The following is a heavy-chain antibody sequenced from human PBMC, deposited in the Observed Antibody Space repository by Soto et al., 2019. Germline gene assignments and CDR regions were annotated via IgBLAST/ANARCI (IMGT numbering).Heavy chain of an antibody. CDR2: IYPRDSDT. J-gene: IGHJ6*02. CDR1: GFTFAIYW. V-gene: IGHV5-51*01. D-gene: IGHD1-26*01. CDR3: ARYSPSAGLPYYYGMDV. Sequence: PGESLKISCQGSGFTFAIYWISWVRQGPGKGLEWMGVIYPRDSDTRYSPSFQGQVTISADKSISTAYLQWSTLQASDTAVYYCARYSPSAGLPYYYGMDVWGQGTTVTVSS.